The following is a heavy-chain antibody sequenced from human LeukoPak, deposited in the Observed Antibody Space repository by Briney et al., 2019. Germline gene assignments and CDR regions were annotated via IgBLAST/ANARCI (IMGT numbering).Heavy chain of an antibody. V-gene: IGHV1-69*05. CDR2: IIPIFGTA. D-gene: IGHD3-10*01. J-gene: IGHJ2*01. CDR1: GGTFSSYA. Sequence: ASVKVSCKASGGTFSSYAISWVRQAPGQGLEWMGRIIPIFGTANYAQKFQGRVTITTDESTSTAYMELSSLRSEDTAVYYCASRSLKGKEGQRITMVRGVIGWYFDLWGRGTLVTVSS. CDR3: ASRSLKGKEGQRITMVRGVIGWYFDL.